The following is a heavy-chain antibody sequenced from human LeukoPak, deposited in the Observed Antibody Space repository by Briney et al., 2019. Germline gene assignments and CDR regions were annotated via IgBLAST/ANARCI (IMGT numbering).Heavy chain of an antibody. D-gene: IGHD3-22*01. J-gene: IGHJ1*01. CDR1: RFTFSSYA. CDR2: ISGGGSST. Sequence: GGSLRLSCAASRFTFSSYAMSWVRQAPGRGLEWVSRISGGGSSTYYADSVKGRFTISRDNSKNTLYLQMNSLGAEDTAVYYCAKDYYDSSGYHPEYFQHWGQGTLVTVSS. V-gene: IGHV3-23*01. CDR3: AKDYYDSSGYHPEYFQH.